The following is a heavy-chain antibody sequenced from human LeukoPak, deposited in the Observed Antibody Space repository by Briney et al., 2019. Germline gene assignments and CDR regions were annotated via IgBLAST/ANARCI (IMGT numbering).Heavy chain of an antibody. CDR1: GFTFSSYG. V-gene: IGHV3-33*01. Sequence: PGGSLRLSCAASGFTFSSYGMHWVRQAPGKGLEWVAVIWYDGSNKYYADSVKGRLTISRDNSKNTLYLQMDSLRPEDTAVYYCVRSLRSADFWGQGTLVTVSS. CDR3: VRSLRSADF. CDR2: IWYDGSNK. J-gene: IGHJ4*02.